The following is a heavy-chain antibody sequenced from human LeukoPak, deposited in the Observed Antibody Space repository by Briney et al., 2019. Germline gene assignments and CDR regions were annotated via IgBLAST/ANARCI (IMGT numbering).Heavy chain of an antibody. J-gene: IGHJ1*01. CDR2: MNPNSGNT. V-gene: IGHV1-8*01. Sequence: ASVKVSCKASGYTFTSYDINWVRQATGQGLEWMGWMNPNSGNTGYAQKFQGRVTMTRNTSISTAYMELSSLRSEDTAVYYCAGGNTYYDYVWGSYRYRYCQHWGQGTLVTVSS. CDR3: AGGNTYYDYVWGSYRYRYCQH. CDR1: GYTFTSYD. D-gene: IGHD3-16*02.